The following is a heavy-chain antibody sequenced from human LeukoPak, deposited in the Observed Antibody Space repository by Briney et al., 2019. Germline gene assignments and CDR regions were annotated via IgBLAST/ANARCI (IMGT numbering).Heavy chain of an antibody. J-gene: IGHJ4*02. V-gene: IGHV3-30*03. Sequence: GGSLRLSCAASGFTFSRFGMHWVRQAPGKGLEWVAVISYDGSTKYYADSAKGRFTISRDNSKNTLYLQMNSLTVHDTAVYYCATSLRPGGGNSFLLDYWGQGILVTVSS. CDR2: ISYDGSTK. CDR3: ATSLRPGGGNSFLLDY. D-gene: IGHD4-23*01. CDR1: GFTFSRFG.